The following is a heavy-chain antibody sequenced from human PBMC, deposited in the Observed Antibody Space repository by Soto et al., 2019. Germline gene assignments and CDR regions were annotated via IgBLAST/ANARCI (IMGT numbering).Heavy chain of an antibody. CDR1: GFTFSSYS. J-gene: IGHJ4*02. Sequence: GGSLRLSCAASGFTFSSYSMNWVRQAPGKGLEWVSSISSSSSYIYYADSVKGRFTISRDNAKNSLYLQMSSLRAEDAAVYYCARDLDKGYYFDYWGQGTLVTVSS. CDR3: ARDLDKGYYFDY. CDR2: ISSSSSYI. V-gene: IGHV3-21*01. D-gene: IGHD3-22*01.